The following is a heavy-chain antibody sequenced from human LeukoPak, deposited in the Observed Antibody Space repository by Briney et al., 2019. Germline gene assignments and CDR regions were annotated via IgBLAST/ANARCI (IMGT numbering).Heavy chain of an antibody. CDR3: ASRDYYDSSGYYV. Sequence: GESLKISCVGSGYIFTTYWIGWVRQMPGKGLEWMGIMYPGDSDTRYSPSFQGQVTISADKSINTAYLQWSSLKASDTAMYYCASRDYYDSSGYYVWGQGTLVTVSS. V-gene: IGHV5-51*01. J-gene: IGHJ4*02. D-gene: IGHD3-22*01. CDR2: MYPGDSDT. CDR1: GYIFTTYW.